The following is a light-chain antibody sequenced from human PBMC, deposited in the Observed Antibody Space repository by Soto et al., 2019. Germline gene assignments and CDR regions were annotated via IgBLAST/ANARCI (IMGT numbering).Light chain of an antibody. Sequence: QSVLTQPPSASGSPGHSVTISCTGTSSDVGGYNYVSWYQQHPGKAPKLMIYEVNKRPSGVPDRFSGSKSGNTASLPVSGLQAEDEADYYCSSYADSNIVVFGGGTKLTVL. CDR2: EVN. J-gene: IGLJ2*01. CDR3: SSYADSNIVV. CDR1: SSDVGGYNY. V-gene: IGLV2-8*01.